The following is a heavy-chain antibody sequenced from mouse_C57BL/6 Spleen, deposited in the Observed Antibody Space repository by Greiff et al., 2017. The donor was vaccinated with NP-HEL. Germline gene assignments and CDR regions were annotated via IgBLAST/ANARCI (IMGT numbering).Heavy chain of an antibody. J-gene: IGHJ3*01. CDR1: GYTFTSYW. CDR3: ASDGYYGYAY. CDR2: INPSNGGT. D-gene: IGHD2-3*01. Sequence: VQLQQPGAELVKPGASVKLSCKASGYTFTSYWMHWVKQRPGQGLEWIGNINPSNGGTNYNEKFKSKATLTVDKSTTATYMQLISLTSEDSAVYYCASDGYYGYAYWGQGTLVTVSA. V-gene: IGHV1-53*01.